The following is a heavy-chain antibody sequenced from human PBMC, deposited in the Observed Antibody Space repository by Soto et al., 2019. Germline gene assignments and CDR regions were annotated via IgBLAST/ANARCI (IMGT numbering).Heavy chain of an antibody. CDR2: INPNSGGT. D-gene: IGHD2-2*01. CDR3: ARGLQKPHQEKAKNWFDP. J-gene: IGHJ5*02. CDR1: GSTLTGYY. Sequence: QVQLVQSGAEVKKPGASVKVSCKASGSTLTGYYLHWVRQAPEQGLEWMGWINPNSGGTNYARKFQGRVTTTRDTSINTANMELSRLTSDDTAVYFCARGLQKPHQEKAKNWFDPWGQGTLVAVTA. V-gene: IGHV1-2*02.